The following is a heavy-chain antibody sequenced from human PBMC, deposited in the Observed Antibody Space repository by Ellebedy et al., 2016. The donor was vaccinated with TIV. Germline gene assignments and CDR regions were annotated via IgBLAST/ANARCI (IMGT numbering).Heavy chain of an antibody. J-gene: IGHJ3*01. CDR3: AKGKGYSDAFDS. Sequence: GESLKISXAVSGFTFSRNVMNWVRQAPGKGLEWVSSISANGINTYDADSVKGRFTISRDNYKNTLYLQMNGLRAEDTAIYYCAKGKGYSDAFDSWGQGTMVTVS. CDR2: ISANGINT. V-gene: IGHV3-23*01. D-gene: IGHD5-18*01. CDR1: GFTFSRNV.